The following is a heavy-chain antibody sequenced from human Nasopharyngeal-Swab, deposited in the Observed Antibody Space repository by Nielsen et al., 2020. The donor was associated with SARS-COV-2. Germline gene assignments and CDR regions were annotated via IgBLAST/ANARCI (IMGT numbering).Heavy chain of an antibody. D-gene: IGHD5-18*01. CDR2: INPNSGGT. J-gene: IGHJ5*02. Sequence: ASVKVSCKASGYTFTGYYMYWVRQAPGQGLEWMGRINPNSGGTNYAQKFQGRVTMTRDTSISTAYMELSRLRSDDTAVYYCAREPRYSYGLFDPWGQGTLVTVSS. CDR1: GYTFTGYY. CDR3: AREPRYSYGLFDP. V-gene: IGHV1-2*06.